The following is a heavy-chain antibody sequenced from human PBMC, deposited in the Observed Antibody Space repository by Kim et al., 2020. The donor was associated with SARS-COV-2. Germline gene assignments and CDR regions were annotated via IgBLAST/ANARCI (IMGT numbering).Heavy chain of an antibody. D-gene: IGHD2-21*02. Sequence: GGSLRLSCAASGFTFSSYGMHWVRQAPGKGLEWVAVISYDGSNKYYADSVKGRFTISRDNSKNTLYLQMNSLRAEDTAVYYCAKFGHAVVTEHYYYGMDVWGQGTTVTVSS. CDR1: GFTFSSYG. V-gene: IGHV3-30*18. CDR2: ISYDGSNK. CDR3: AKFGHAVVTEHYYYGMDV. J-gene: IGHJ6*02.